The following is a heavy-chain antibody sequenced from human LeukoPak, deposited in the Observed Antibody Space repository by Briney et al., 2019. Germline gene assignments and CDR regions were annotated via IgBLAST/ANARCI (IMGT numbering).Heavy chain of an antibody. D-gene: IGHD5-24*01. J-gene: IGHJ4*02. V-gene: IGHV3-30-3*01. Sequence: PGGSLRLACSVSEFTFSNYAMQRVRQAPAKGLECVAVISYDGSNKYYADSVKGRFTISRDNSKNTLYLQMNSLRAEDTAVYYCARGGLQFIDYWGQGTLVTVSS. CDR3: ARGGLQFIDY. CDR2: ISYDGSNK. CDR1: EFTFSNYA.